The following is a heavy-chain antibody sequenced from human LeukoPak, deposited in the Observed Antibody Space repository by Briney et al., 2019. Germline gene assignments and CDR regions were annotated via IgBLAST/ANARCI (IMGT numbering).Heavy chain of an antibody. D-gene: IGHD5-12*01. CDR3: ARGEGYSGYDLAH. CDR2: IYTSGST. Sequence: SETLSLTCTVSGGSISSGSYYWSWIRQPAGKGLEWIGRIYTSGSTNYNPSLKSRVTISVDTSKNQFSLKLSSVTAADTAVYYCARGEGYSGYDLAHWGQGTLVTVSS. V-gene: IGHV4-61*02. CDR1: GGSISSGSYY. J-gene: IGHJ4*02.